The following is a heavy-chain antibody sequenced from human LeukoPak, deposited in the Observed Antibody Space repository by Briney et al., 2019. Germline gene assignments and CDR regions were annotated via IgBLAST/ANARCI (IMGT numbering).Heavy chain of an antibody. D-gene: IGHD2-15*01. CDR2: IWYDGSNK. Sequence: GGSLRLSCAASGFTFSSYGMHWVRQAPGKGLEWVAVIWYDGSNKYYADSVKGRFTISRDNSKNTLYLQMNSLRAEDTAVYYCARGPPAYCSGGSCYRTEYFQHWGQGTLVTVSS. CDR3: ARGPPAYCSGGSCYRTEYFQH. CDR1: GFTFSSYG. V-gene: IGHV3-33*01. J-gene: IGHJ1*01.